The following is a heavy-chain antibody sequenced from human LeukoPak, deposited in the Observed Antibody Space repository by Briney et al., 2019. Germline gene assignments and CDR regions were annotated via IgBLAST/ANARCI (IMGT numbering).Heavy chain of an antibody. J-gene: IGHJ6*03. Sequence: SETLSLTCTVSGGSISSSSYYWGWIRQPPGKGLEWIGSIYYSGSTYYNPSLKSRVTISVDTSKNQFSLKLSSVTAADTAVYYCAREEGSDWPYYYYYMDVWGKGTTVTISS. V-gene: IGHV4-39*02. CDR3: AREEGSDWPYYYYYMDV. D-gene: IGHD2-21*02. CDR1: GGSISSSSYY. CDR2: IYYSGST.